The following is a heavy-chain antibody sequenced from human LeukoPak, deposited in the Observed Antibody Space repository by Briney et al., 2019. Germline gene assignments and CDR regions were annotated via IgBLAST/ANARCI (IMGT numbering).Heavy chain of an antibody. D-gene: IGHD3-10*01. CDR1: GVSFSGYY. CDR2: INHSGST. CDR3: ARGWRGGPLDY. V-gene: IGHV4-34*01. Sequence: KPSETLSLTCAVYGVSFSGYYWSWIRQPPGKGLEWIGEINHSGSTNYNPSLKSRVTISVDTSKNQFSLKLSSVTAADTAVYYCARGWRGGPLDYWGQGTLVTVSS. J-gene: IGHJ4*02.